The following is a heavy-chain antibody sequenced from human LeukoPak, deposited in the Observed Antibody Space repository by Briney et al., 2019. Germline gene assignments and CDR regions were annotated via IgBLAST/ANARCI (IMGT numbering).Heavy chain of an antibody. D-gene: IGHD3-22*01. CDR1: GYTFTGYY. Sequence: ASVKVSCKASGYTFTGYYMHWVRQAPGQGLEWMGRINPNSGGTNYAQKFQGRVTMTRDTSISTAYMEPSRLRSDDTAVYYCARGYYDSSGYCYWGQGTLVTVSS. CDR2: INPNSGGT. J-gene: IGHJ4*02. CDR3: ARGYYDSSGYCY. V-gene: IGHV1-2*06.